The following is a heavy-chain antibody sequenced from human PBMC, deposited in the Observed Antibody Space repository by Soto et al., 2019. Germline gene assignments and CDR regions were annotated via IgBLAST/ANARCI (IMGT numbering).Heavy chain of an antibody. Sequence: GGSLRLSCAASGFTFSSYSMNWVRQAPGKGLEWVSYISSSSSTIYYADSVKGRFTISRDNAKNSLYLQMNSLRAEDTAVYYCARDSTDFWSGYLDYWGQGTLVTVSS. CDR2: ISSSSSTI. CDR3: ARDSTDFWSGYLDY. CDR1: GFTFSSYS. V-gene: IGHV3-48*01. D-gene: IGHD3-3*01. J-gene: IGHJ4*02.